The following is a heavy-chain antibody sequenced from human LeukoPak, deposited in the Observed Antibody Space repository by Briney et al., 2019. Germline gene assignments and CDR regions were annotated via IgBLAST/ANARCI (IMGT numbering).Heavy chain of an antibody. Sequence: PSGTLSLTCAVSGGSISSSNWWSWVRQPPGRGLEWIGEIYHSGSTNYNPSLKSRVTISVDKSKNQFSLKLDSVTAADTAVYYCARLGDSSGSYSHDAFDIWGQGTMVTVSS. CDR2: IYHSGST. J-gene: IGHJ3*02. D-gene: IGHD1-26*01. CDR3: ARLGDSSGSYSHDAFDI. CDR1: GGSISSSNW. V-gene: IGHV4-4*02.